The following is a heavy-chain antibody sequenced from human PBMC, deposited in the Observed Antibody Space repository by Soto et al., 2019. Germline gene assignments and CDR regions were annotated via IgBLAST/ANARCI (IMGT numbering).Heavy chain of an antibody. D-gene: IGHD6-13*01. V-gene: IGHV5-10-1*01. Sequence: GESLKISCKASGYSFRNYWISWVRQVPGKGLEWIGRIDPYDSYTDYSPSFQGHVTISGDKSNSTAYLQWSSLKASDTAMYYWATSGGGQNQQPPKYYYGMYVWGQGTTVTVSS. CDR2: IDPYDSYT. J-gene: IGHJ6*02. CDR3: ATSGGGQNQQPPKYYYGMYV. CDR1: GYSFRNYW.